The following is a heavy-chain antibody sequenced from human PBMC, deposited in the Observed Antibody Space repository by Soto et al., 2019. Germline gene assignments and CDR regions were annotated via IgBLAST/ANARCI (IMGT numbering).Heavy chain of an antibody. V-gene: IGHV3-7*01. CDR1: GFTFSSYW. CDR2: INQDGSEK. D-gene: IGHD2-15*01. CDR3: AKLIGYCSGGSCYGSHDAFDI. J-gene: IGHJ3*02. Sequence: PGGSLRLSCAASGFTFSSYWMTWVRQAPGKGLEWVANINQDGSEKCYADSVKGRFTISRDNSKNTLYLQMNSLRAEDTAVYYCAKLIGYCSGGSCYGSHDAFDIWGQGTMVTVSS.